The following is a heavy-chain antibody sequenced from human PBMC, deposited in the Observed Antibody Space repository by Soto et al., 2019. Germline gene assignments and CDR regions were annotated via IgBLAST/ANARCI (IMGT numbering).Heavy chain of an antibody. CDR1: VDLASRNSAA. V-gene: IGHV6-1*01. CDR2: TYYRSKWYN. Sequence: SRTLSLTFAVSVDLASRNSAACNCVRHCPSRCLEWLGRTYYRSKWYNDYAVSVKSRITINPDTSKNQFSLQLNSVTPEDTAVYYCAGYDSSGYRPAFDIWGQGTMVTVSS. CDR3: AGYDSSGYRPAFDI. D-gene: IGHD3-22*01. J-gene: IGHJ3*02.